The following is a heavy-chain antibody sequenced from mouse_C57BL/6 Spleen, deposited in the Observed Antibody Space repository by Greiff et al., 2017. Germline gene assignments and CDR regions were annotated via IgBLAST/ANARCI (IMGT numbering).Heavy chain of an antibody. V-gene: IGHV1-82*01. CDR3: ARRDSNYGYFDV. D-gene: IGHD2-5*01. CDR1: GYAFSSSW. Sequence: VQLQQSGPELVKPGASVKISCKASGYAFSSSWMNWVKQRPGKGLEWIGRIYPGDGDTNYNGKFKGKATLTAHKSSSTAYMQLSSLTSEDSAVYFCARRDSNYGYFDVWGTGTTVTVSS. J-gene: IGHJ1*03. CDR2: IYPGDGDT.